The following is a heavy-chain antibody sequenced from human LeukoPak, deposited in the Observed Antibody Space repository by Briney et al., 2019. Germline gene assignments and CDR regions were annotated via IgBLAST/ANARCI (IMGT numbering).Heavy chain of an antibody. D-gene: IGHD3-3*01. J-gene: IGHJ4*02. V-gene: IGHV4-39*01. CDR3: QSRYLEWLLEY. Sequence: SQTLSLTCTVSGGSISSGDYYWGWIRQPPGKGLEWIGSIYSSGSAYYNPSLKSRVTISVDTSKNQFSLRLSSVTAADTAVYYCQSRYLEWLLEYWGQGTLVTVSS. CDR2: IYSSGSA. CDR1: GGSISSGDYY.